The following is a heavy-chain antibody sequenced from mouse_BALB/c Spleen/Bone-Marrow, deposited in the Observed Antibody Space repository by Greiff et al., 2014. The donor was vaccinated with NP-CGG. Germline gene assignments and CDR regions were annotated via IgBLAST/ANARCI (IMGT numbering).Heavy chain of an antibody. CDR3: ASSGNYEGGARDY. V-gene: IGHV14-3*02. Sequence: VQLQQSGAELVEPGASVKXSCTASGFKIKDTFMHWMKQRPEQGLEWNGRIDPANGXTKXXXKXQGXATITXGTSSNTAYLQLSSLTSEDTAVYYCASSGNYEGGARDYWGQGTSVTVSS. CDR1: GFKIKDTF. CDR2: IDPANGXT. J-gene: IGHJ4*01. D-gene: IGHD2-1*01.